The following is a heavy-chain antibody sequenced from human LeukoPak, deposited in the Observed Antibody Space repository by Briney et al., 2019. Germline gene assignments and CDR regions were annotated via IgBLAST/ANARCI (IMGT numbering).Heavy chain of an antibody. D-gene: IGHD3-3*01. CDR2: FDPEDGET. CDR3: ARDRNSPNLEWLSPSYYYYGMDV. V-gene: IGHV1-24*01. Sequence: ASVKVSCKVSGYTLTELSMHWVRQAPGKGLEWMGGFDPEDGETIYAQKFQGRVTMTEDTSTDTAYMELSSLRSEDTAVYYCARDRNSPNLEWLSPSYYYYGMDVWGQGTTVTVSS. CDR1: GYTLTELS. J-gene: IGHJ6*02.